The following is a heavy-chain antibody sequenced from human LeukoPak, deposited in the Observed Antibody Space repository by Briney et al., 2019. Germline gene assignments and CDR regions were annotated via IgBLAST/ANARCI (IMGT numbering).Heavy chain of an antibody. CDR1: GGSVTSGRYF. CDR3: ARSLSTYAMSFYYGMDV. D-gene: IGHD2-8*01. V-gene: IGHV4-61*01. Sequence: SETLSLTCAVSGGSVTSGRYFWSWIRQPPGKGLEWIGYIYYNGNTKYSPSLESRVTISVDTSKNQFSLRLTSVTAADTAVYYCARSLSTYAMSFYYGMDVWGQGTTVTVSS. CDR2: IYYNGNT. J-gene: IGHJ6*02.